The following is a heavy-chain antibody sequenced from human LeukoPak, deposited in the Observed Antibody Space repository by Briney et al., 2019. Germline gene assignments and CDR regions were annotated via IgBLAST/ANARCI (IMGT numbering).Heavy chain of an antibody. Sequence: GGSLRLSCAASGFSFSTYSMSWVRQAPGKGLEWVAVISYDGSNKYYADSVKGRFTISRDNAKNSLYLQMNSLRAEDTAVYYCARDYSGWSLDPWGQGTLVTVSS. D-gene: IGHD5-12*01. CDR3: ARDYSGWSLDP. CDR2: ISYDGSNK. J-gene: IGHJ5*02. CDR1: GFSFSTYS. V-gene: IGHV3-30*03.